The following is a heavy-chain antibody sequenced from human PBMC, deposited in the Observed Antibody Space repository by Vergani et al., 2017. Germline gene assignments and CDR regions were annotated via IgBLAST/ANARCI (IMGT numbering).Heavy chain of an antibody. Sequence: EVQLVESGGGLVQPGGSLRLSCAASGFTFSSYEMNWVRQAPGKGLEWVSYISSSGSTIYYADSVKGRFTISRDNAKNSLYLKMNSLRAEDTAVYYGARVYFRVSDGMDVWGQGTTVTVSS. J-gene: IGHJ6*02. CDR3: ARVYFRVSDGMDV. D-gene: IGHD3-9*01. CDR2: ISSSGSTI. CDR1: GFTFSSYE. V-gene: IGHV3-48*03.